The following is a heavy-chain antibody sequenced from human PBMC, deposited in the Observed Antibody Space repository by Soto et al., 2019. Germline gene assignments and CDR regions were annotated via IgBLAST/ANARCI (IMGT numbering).Heavy chain of an antibody. CDR3: AKDASCYSCGA. J-gene: IGHJ4*02. D-gene: IGHD2-15*01. V-gene: IGHV4-39*01. CDR1: GGSISSSNFY. CDR2: IHYGGST. Sequence: QLQLQESGPGLVKPSETLSLTCAVSGGSISSSNFYWGWFRQPPGKGLEWIGSIHYGGSTYYNPSLESRVTISLDTSKNQFSLNVSSVTAADTAVYYCAKDASCYSCGAWGQGALVTVSS.